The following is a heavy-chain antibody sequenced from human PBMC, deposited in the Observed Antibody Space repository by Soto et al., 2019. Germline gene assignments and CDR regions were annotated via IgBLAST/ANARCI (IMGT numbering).Heavy chain of an antibody. V-gene: IGHV4-38-2*01. D-gene: IGHD3-22*01. J-gene: IGHJ6*02. CDR1: GGSVTSGHY. CDR2: IHHSGST. Sequence: SETLSLTCAVSGGSVTSGHYWDWIRQPPGKGLEWIGSIHHSGSTYYNPSLKSRVTISVDTSKNQLSLKLRSVTAADTAVYYCARSYDSSAYFPNYYYGMDVWGQGTTVTVSS. CDR3: ARSYDSSAYFPNYYYGMDV.